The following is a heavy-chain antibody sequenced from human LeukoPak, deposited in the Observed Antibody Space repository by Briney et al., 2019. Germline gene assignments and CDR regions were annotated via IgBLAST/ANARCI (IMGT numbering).Heavy chain of an antibody. CDR1: GFTFSSYA. CDR2: ISYDGSNK. CDR3: ARDIGSSGSFGYFDY. D-gene: IGHD1-26*01. V-gene: IGHV3-30-3*01. Sequence: GSLRLSCAASGFTFSSYAMHWVRQAPGKGLEWVAVISYDGSNKYYADSVKGRFTISRDNSKNTLYLQMNSLRAEDTAVYYCARDIGSSGSFGYFDYWGQGTLVTLSS. J-gene: IGHJ4*02.